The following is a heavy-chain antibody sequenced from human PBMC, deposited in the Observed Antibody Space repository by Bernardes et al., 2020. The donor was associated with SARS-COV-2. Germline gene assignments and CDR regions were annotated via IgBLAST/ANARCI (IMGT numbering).Heavy chain of an antibody. CDR1: GNTFTSYA. J-gene: IGHJ4*02. CDR3: ARRSMDY. Sequence: SVKVSCKTSGNTFTSYAVIWVRQAPGQGLECMGGIIPLFGTTNYAQNFQGRVTIAADESTSTVYMELSSLRSDDTAVYYCARRSMDYWGQGTLVTVSS. CDR2: IIPLFGTT. V-gene: IGHV1-69*13.